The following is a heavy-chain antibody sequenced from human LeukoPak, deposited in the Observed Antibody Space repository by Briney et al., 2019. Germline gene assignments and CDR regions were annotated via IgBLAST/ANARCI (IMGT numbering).Heavy chain of an antibody. V-gene: IGHV4-30-2*01. D-gene: IGHD3-22*01. CDR2: IYHSGST. Sequence: SETLSLTCAVSGGSISSGGYSWSWIRQPPGKGLEWIGYIYHSGSTYYNPSLKSRVTISVDRSKNRFSLKLSSVTAADTAVYYCARAGGFNYYDSSGIYWGQGTLVTVSS. J-gene: IGHJ4*02. CDR1: GGSISSGGYS. CDR3: ARAGGFNYYDSSGIY.